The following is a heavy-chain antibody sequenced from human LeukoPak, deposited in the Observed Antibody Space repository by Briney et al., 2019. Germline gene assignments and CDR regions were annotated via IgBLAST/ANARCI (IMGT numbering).Heavy chain of an antibody. CDR2: IGTAGDT. Sequence: GGSLRLSCAASGFTFSSYDMPWVRHATGKGLEWVSAIGTAGDTYYPGSVKGRFTISRENAKNSLYLQMNSLRAGDTAVYYCARLGPGDAFDIWGQGTMVTVSS. V-gene: IGHV3-13*01. CDR1: GFTFSSYD. J-gene: IGHJ3*02. CDR3: ARLGPGDAFDI. D-gene: IGHD7-27*01.